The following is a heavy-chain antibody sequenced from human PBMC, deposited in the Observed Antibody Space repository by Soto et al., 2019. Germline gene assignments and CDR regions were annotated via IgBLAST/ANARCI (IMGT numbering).Heavy chain of an antibody. CDR2: IYYSGSS. J-gene: IGHJ6*02. D-gene: IGHD3-10*01. Sequence: QVQLQESGPGLVKPSQTLSLTCTVSGDSISRNGYFWTWIRQHPGKGLEWIGYIYYSGSSYYNPSLKSRVIISVATSKNHFSLNLTAVTAADTAVYYCARGTMLRGPGYYYAMDVWGQGTTGTVSS. CDR3: ARGTMLRGPGYYYAMDV. CDR1: GDSISRNGYF. V-gene: IGHV4-31*03.